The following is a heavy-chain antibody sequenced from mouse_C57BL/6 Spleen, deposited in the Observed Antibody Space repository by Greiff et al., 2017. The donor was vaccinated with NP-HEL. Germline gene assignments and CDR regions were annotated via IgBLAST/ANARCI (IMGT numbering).Heavy chain of an antibody. CDR3: ARIPYGYDVGYYFDY. CDR1: GYTFTSYT. D-gene: IGHD2-2*01. V-gene: IGHV1-4*01. CDR2: INPSSGYT. J-gene: IGHJ2*01. Sequence: VQLHQSGAELARPGASVKMSCKASGYTFTSYTMHWVKQRPGQGLEWIGYINPSSGYTKYNQKFKDKATLTADKSSSTAYMQLSSLTSEDSAVYYCARIPYGYDVGYYFDYWGQGTTLTVSS.